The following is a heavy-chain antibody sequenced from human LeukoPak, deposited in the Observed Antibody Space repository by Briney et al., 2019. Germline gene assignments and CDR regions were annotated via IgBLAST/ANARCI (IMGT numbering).Heavy chain of an antibody. Sequence: SETLSLTCAVSGGSISTTNWWSWVRQTPGKGLEWIGEIYHSGTTNYSPSLKSRVTISVDTSKNQFSLKLSSVTAADTAVYYCARDLRNRKGSHYWGQGTLVTVSS. CDR2: IYHSGTT. V-gene: IGHV4-4*02. D-gene: IGHD1-14*01. J-gene: IGHJ4*02. CDR3: ARDLRNRKGSHY. CDR1: GGSISTTNW.